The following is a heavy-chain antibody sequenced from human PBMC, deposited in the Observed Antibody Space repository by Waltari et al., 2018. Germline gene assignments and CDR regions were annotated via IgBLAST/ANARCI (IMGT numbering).Heavy chain of an antibody. CDR3: ARGSLVWDGVDH. CDR2: INQNGRGE. J-gene: IGHJ4*02. V-gene: IGHV3-7*01. CDR1: GFTVSNNW. D-gene: IGHD1-26*01. Sequence: EVQVVESGGGFVQPGGSLRLSCAAVGFTVSNNWMSWVRQAQGKGPEWVANINQNGRGEFYVDSVKGRFTISRDNAKNSLYLQLNSLRAEDTAVYYCARGSLVWDGVDHWGQGTLVTVSS.